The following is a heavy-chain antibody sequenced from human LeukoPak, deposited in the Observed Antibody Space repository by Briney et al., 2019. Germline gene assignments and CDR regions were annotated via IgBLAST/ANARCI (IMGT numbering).Heavy chain of an antibody. D-gene: IGHD2-21*02. Sequence: ASVKVSCKASGYTFTGYYMHWVRQAPGQGLEWMGWIKPNSGGTNYAQKFQGRVTMTRDTSISTAYMELSRLRSDDTAVYYCARDDCGGDCYLVNWFDPWGQGTLVTVSS. CDR3: ARDDCGGDCYLVNWFDP. V-gene: IGHV1-2*02. CDR2: IKPNSGGT. J-gene: IGHJ5*02. CDR1: GYTFTGYY.